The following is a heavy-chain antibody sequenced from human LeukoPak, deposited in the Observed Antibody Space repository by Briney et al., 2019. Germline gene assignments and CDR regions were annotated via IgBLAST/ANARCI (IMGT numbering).Heavy chain of an antibody. J-gene: IGHJ5*02. D-gene: IGHD3-10*01. V-gene: IGHV4-59*01. CDR1: GVSISSYY. CDR3: ARGPGSGNLDS. CDR2: IYYSGST. Sequence: SETLSLTCTASGVSISSYYMSWIRQPPGKGLEWIGYIYYSGSTNYTPSLKSRVTISTDRSNNQHFLKLTTLTAADTAVYYCARGPGSGNLDSWGGRTLVTVSS.